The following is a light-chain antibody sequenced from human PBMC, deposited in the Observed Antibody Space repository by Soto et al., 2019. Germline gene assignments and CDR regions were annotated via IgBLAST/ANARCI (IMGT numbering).Light chain of an antibody. CDR1: SSDVGGYNY. CDR3: SSYTISSAQDVV. Sequence: QSALTQPASVSGSPGQSITISCTGTSSDVGGYNYVSWYQQHPGKVPKLLIFEVSNRPSGVSPRFSGSKSGNTASLTISGLRAEDEADYYCSSYTISSAQDVVFGGGTKLTVL. CDR2: EVS. J-gene: IGLJ2*01. V-gene: IGLV2-14*01.